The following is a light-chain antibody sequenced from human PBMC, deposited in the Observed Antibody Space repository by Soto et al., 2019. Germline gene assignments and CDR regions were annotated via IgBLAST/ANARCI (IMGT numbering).Light chain of an antibody. J-gene: IGKJ1*01. CDR1: QSVSSS. CDR3: HQYNNWPWT. V-gene: IGKV3-15*01. CDR2: AAS. Sequence: EIVLTQSPGTLSLSPGERATLSCRASQSVSSSWLAWYQQKPGQAPRLLIYAASTRATGIPVRFSGSGSETEFTLTIRSLQSEDSALYYCHQYNNWPWTFGQGTKVDNK.